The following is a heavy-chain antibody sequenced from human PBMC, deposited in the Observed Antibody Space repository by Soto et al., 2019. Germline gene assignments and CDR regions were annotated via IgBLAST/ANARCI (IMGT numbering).Heavy chain of an antibody. J-gene: IGHJ6*02. D-gene: IGHD2-15*01. CDR2: IYYSGST. V-gene: IGHV4-31*03. CDR3: ARAIVVVVAATHYYYGMDV. CDR1: GGSISSGGYY. Sequence: SETLSLTCTVSGGSISSGGYYWSWIRQHPGKGQEWIGYIYYSGSTYYNPSLKSRVTISVDTSKNQFSLKLSSVTAADTAVYYCARAIVVVVAATHYYYGMDVWGQGTTVTVSS.